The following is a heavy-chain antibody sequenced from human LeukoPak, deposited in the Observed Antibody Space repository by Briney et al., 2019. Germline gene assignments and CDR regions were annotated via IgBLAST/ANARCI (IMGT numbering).Heavy chain of an antibody. D-gene: IGHD3-22*01. CDR2: ISGSGGST. CDR3: AGITMIVVRAFDI. Sequence: PGGSLRLSCAASGFTFSSYAMSWVRQAPGKGLEWVSAISGSGGSTYYADSVKGRFTVSRDNSKNTLYLQMNSLRDEDTAVYYCAGITMIVVRAFDIWGQGTMVTVSS. CDR1: GFTFSSYA. J-gene: IGHJ3*02. V-gene: IGHV3-23*01.